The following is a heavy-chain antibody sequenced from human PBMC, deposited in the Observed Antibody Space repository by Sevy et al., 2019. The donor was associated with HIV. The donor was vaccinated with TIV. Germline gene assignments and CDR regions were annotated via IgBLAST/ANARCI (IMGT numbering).Heavy chain of an antibody. V-gene: IGHV3-23*01. Sequence: GGSLRLSCAASGFTFSSYAMSWVRQAPGKGLEWVSSFTGSGTNTFYADSVKGRFTISSDNSKNTLYLQMNSLRAEDTAVYYCAKDSILVAGHFDYWGQGTLVTVSS. CDR2: FTGSGTNT. CDR3: AKDSILVAGHFDY. D-gene: IGHD6-19*01. CDR1: GFTFSSYA. J-gene: IGHJ4*02.